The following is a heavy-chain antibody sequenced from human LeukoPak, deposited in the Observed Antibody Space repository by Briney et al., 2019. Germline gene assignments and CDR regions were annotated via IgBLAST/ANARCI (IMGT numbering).Heavy chain of an antibody. CDR1: GFIFGDYN. D-gene: IGHD1-1*01. Sequence: GGSLRLSCAASGFIFGDYNMNWVRQAPGKGLEWVSYIGSGGSTIYYADSVKGRFTISRDNARNSLYLQMNGLRTEDTAVYYCATTRGFDYWGQGTLVTVSS. CDR3: ATTRGFDY. J-gene: IGHJ4*02. CDR2: IGSGGSTI. V-gene: IGHV3-48*01.